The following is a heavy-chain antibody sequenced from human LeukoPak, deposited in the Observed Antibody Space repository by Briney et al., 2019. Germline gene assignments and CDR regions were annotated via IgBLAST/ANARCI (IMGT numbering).Heavy chain of an antibody. CDR1: GFTFTSSA. Sequence: SVTVSCTASGFTFTSSAMQWVRQARGQRLEWIGWIVVGSGNTNYAQKFQERVTITRDMSTSTAYMELSSLRSEDTAVYYCAAGDIAAAGTVPWGQGTLVTVSS. CDR3: AAGDIAAAGTVP. V-gene: IGHV1-58*02. D-gene: IGHD6-13*01. CDR2: IVVGSGNT. J-gene: IGHJ5*02.